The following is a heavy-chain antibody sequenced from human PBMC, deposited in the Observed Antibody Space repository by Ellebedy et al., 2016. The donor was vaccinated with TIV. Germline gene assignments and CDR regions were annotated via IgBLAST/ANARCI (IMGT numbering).Heavy chain of an antibody. V-gene: IGHV1-46*01. CDR3: AKDGGSFSTDY. CDR1: GYSFATYY. J-gene: IGHJ4*02. Sequence: AASVKVSCKASGYSFATYYMHWVRQAPEQGLEWVGIINPTGTGTMYAQKFQDRVTITRDTSTSTVYMEMSSLTSEDTAVYFCAKDGGSFSTDYWGQGTLVTVSS. D-gene: IGHD1-26*01. CDR2: INPTGTGT.